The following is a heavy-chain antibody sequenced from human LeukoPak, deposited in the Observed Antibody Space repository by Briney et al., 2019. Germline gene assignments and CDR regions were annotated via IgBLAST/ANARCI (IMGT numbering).Heavy chain of an antibody. CDR3: ARDKAVTTEVTQHFQH. CDR2: INPNSGGT. V-gene: IGHV1-2*02. J-gene: IGHJ1*01. CDR1: GYTFTGYY. D-gene: IGHD4-23*01. Sequence: GSVKVSCKASGYTFTGYYMHWVRQAPGQGLEWMGWINPNSGGTNYAQKFQFRVTMTTDTSTSTAYMELRSLRSDDTAVYYCARDKAVTTEVTQHFQHWGQGTLVTVSS.